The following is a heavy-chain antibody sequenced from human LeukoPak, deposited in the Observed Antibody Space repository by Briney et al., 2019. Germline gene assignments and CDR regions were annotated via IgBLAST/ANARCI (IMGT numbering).Heavy chain of an antibody. CDR2: INPSGGST. V-gene: IGHV1-46*01. D-gene: IGHD6-19*01. CDR3: ARDSDIAVGGLDY. CDR1: GGTFSSYA. J-gene: IGHJ4*02. Sequence: ASVKVSCKASGGTFSSYAISWVRQAPGQGLEWMGIINPSGGSTSYAQKFQGRVTMTRDTSTSTVYMELSSLRSEDTAVYYCARDSDIAVGGLDYWGQGTLVTVSS.